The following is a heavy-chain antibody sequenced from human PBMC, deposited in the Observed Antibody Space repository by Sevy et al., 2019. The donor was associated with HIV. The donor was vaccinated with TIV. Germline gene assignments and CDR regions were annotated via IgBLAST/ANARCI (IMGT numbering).Heavy chain of an antibody. CDR2: INSDGSST. CDR1: GFTFSSYW. Sequence: GGSLRLSCAASGFTFSSYWMHWVRQAPGKGLVWVSRINSDGSSTNFADSVKGRFTMSRDNAKNKLYLQMNSLRAEDTAVYYCACDWVYDTSGYYLEAAFDIWGQGTMVTVSS. V-gene: IGHV3-74*01. CDR3: ACDWVYDTSGYYLEAAFDI. D-gene: IGHD3-22*01. J-gene: IGHJ3*02.